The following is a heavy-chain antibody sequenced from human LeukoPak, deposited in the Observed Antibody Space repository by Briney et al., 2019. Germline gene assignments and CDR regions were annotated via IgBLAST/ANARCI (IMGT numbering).Heavy chain of an antibody. D-gene: IGHD5-18*01. J-gene: IGHJ6*02. CDR1: GGSISSYY. CDR2: IYYSGST. V-gene: IGHV4-59*12. Sequence: PSETLSLTCTVSGGSISSYYWSWIRQPPGKGLEWIGYIYYSGSTNYNPSLKSRVTISVDKSKNQFSLKLSSVTAADTAVYYCARRVDTAMSYYYGMDVWSQGTTVTVSS. CDR3: ARRVDTAMSYYYGMDV.